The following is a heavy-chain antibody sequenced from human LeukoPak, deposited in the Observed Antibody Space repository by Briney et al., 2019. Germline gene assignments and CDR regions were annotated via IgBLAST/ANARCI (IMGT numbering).Heavy chain of an antibody. V-gene: IGHV3-21*01. Sequence: PGGSLRLSCAASGFTFSSYSMNWVRQAPGKGLEWVSSISSSSSYIYYADSVKGRFTISRDNAKNSLSLQMNSLRAEDTAVYYCVRVNLLWFGEFAFDPWGQGTLVTVSS. J-gene: IGHJ5*02. CDR2: ISSSSSYI. CDR3: VRVNLLWFGEFAFDP. CDR1: GFTFSSYS. D-gene: IGHD3-10*01.